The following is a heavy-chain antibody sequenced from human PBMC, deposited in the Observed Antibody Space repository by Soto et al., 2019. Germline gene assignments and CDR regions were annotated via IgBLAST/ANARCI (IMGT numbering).Heavy chain of an antibody. CDR1: GYTFTSYV. J-gene: IGHJ4*02. D-gene: IGHD3-16*02. CDR2: ISPYNGNT. Sequence: QVQLVQSGVEVQKPGASVKVSCKASGYTFTSYVINWLRQAPGQGLEWMGWISPYNGNTNYGQKLQGRFTMTTATSTSIAYMELTSLRSDDTAVYYCAREGGVWGSFRYFDYWGQGTLVTVSS. V-gene: IGHV1-18*04. CDR3: AREGGVWGSFRYFDY.